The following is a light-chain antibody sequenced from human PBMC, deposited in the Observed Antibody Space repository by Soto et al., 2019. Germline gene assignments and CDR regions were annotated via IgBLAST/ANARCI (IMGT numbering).Light chain of an antibody. CDR1: QSISSY. CDR3: QQYISGWT. CDR2: DAS. V-gene: IGKV1-5*01. J-gene: IGKJ1*01. Sequence: DIQMTQSPSSLSASVGDRVTITCRASQSISSYLNWYQQKPGKAPKLLIYDASSLEGGVPSRFSGSGSETEFTLTISSLQPDDFATYYCQQYISGWTFGQGTKVDIK.